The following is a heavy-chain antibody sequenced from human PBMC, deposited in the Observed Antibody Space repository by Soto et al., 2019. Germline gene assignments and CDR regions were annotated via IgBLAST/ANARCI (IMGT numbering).Heavy chain of an antibody. V-gene: IGHV4-31*03. CDR2: IYYSGST. CDR1: GGSISSGGYY. J-gene: IGHJ3*02. D-gene: IGHD6-6*01. CDR3: ARDFGLFDSSSFRSIPVRSPDAFDI. Sequence: QVQLQESGPGLVKPSQTLSLTCTVSGGSISSGGYYWSWIRQHPGKGLEWIGYIYYSGSTYYNPSLKSRVTISVDTSKNQFSLKLSSVTAADTAVYYCARDFGLFDSSSFRSIPVRSPDAFDIWGQGTMVTVSS.